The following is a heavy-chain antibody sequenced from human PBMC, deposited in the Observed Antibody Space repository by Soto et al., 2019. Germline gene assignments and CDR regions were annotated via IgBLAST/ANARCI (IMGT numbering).Heavy chain of an antibody. CDR1: GFTINTYV. V-gene: IGHV3-33*01. CDR2: IWSDGSDE. Sequence: QVQLVESGGGVVQPGRSLRLSCAASGFTINTYVMHWVRQTPGKGLEWVALIWSDGSDEYYADSVKGRFTISRDNSKNTLYRQMNSLRVEDTALYYCARDSRGSGSNDYWGQGTLVTVSS. CDR3: ARDSRGSGSNDY. J-gene: IGHJ4*02. D-gene: IGHD3-10*01.